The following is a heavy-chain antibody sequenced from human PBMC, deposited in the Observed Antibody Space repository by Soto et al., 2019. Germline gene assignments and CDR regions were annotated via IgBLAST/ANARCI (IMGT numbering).Heavy chain of an antibody. J-gene: IGHJ4*02. Sequence: EVQLLESGGGLVQSGGSLRLSCAASGFTFNSNAMSWVRQAPGKGLEWVSAINGGGGTYYADSVKGRFTMSRDNSKNTVSLQMSSLRAEDTAVYYCAKETGGNGWYTIDYWGQGTLVTVSS. D-gene: IGHD6-19*01. CDR3: AKETGGNGWYTIDY. CDR2: INGGGGT. V-gene: IGHV3-23*01. CDR1: GFTFNSNA.